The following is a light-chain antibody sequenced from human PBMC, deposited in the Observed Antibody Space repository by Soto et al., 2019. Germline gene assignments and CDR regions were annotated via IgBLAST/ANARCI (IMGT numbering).Light chain of an antibody. J-gene: IGLJ2*01. V-gene: IGLV1-44*01. CDR3: AAWDDSPNGPV. Sequence: QSVLIQPPSASGIPGQRVTISCSGISSNIGSNTVNWYQQLPGTAPKLLIYNNSQRPSGVPDRFSGSKSGTSASLAISGLQSEDEADYYCAAWDDSPNGPVFGGGTKLTVL. CDR2: NNS. CDR1: SSNIGSNT.